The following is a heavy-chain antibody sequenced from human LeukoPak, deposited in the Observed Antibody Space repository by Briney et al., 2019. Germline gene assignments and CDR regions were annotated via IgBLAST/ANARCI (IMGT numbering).Heavy chain of an antibody. CDR3: ARLKIAVAGRTFDY. Sequence: SETLSLTCAVYGGSFSGYYWSWIRQPPGKGLEWIGEINHSGSTNYNPSLKSRVTISVDTSKNQFSLRLSSVTAADTAVYYCARLKIAVAGRTFDYWGQGTLVTVSS. J-gene: IGHJ4*02. D-gene: IGHD6-19*01. V-gene: IGHV4-34*01. CDR2: INHSGST. CDR1: GGSFSGYY.